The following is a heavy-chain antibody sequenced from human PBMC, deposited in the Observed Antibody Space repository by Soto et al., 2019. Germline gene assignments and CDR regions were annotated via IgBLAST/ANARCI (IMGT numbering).Heavy chain of an antibody. Sequence: GGSLRLSCAASGFSFSMYWMHWVRQVPGKGPEWVSRINDDGISTNYADSVKGRFTISRDNAKNTLYLQMNALRVEDTAVYYCTRGPRSTSTGTGAFWGQGTLVTVSS. V-gene: IGHV3-74*01. CDR2: INDDGIST. D-gene: IGHD1-1*01. CDR3: TRGPRSTSTGTGAF. J-gene: IGHJ4*02. CDR1: GFSFSMYW.